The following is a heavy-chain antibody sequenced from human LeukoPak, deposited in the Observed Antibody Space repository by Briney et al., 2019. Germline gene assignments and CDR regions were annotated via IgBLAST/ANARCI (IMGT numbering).Heavy chain of an antibody. V-gene: IGHV4-39*01. Sequence: PSETLSLTCTVSGGSITNNAYYWAWIRQPPGKGLEWIGSIYYSGSTHYNPSLKSLLTISVDTSKNQFSLKLSSVTAADTAVYYCARNETTGLQRTPYYHSYVDVWGKGTTVTVSS. CDR3: ARNETTGLQRTPYYHSYVDV. J-gene: IGHJ6*03. CDR2: IYYSGST. CDR1: GGSITNNAYY. D-gene: IGHD4-11*01.